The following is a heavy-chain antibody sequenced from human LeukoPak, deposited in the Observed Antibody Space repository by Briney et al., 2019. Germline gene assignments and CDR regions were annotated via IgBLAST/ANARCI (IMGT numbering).Heavy chain of an antibody. CDR1: GFTFSSYW. CDR3: ARDVRRLWSPRGFDY. J-gene: IGHJ4*02. CDR2: IKQDGSEK. Sequence: PGGSLRLSCAASGFTFSSYWMSWVRQAPGKGLEWVANIKQDGSEKYYVDSVKGRFTISRDNAKNSLYLQMNSLRAEDTAVYYCARDVRRLWSPRGFDYWGQGTLVTVSS. D-gene: IGHD5-18*01. V-gene: IGHV3-7*01.